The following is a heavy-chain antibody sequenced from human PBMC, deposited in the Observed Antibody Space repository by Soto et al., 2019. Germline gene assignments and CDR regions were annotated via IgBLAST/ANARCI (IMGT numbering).Heavy chain of an antibody. J-gene: IGHJ5*02. Sequence: QVQLVQSGAEVKKPGSPVKVSCKASGAIFVSYTITWVRQAPGQGLEWMGKITPILAVTHYAQKFQGRVTSTADKSTSTAYMEVSSLTSEDTAVYYWAVEDYYGSGSHFGGFEPWCQGTRVTVSS. D-gene: IGHD3-10*01. CDR3: AVEDYYGSGSHFGGFEP. CDR2: ITPILAVT. V-gene: IGHV1-69*02. CDR1: GAIFVSYT.